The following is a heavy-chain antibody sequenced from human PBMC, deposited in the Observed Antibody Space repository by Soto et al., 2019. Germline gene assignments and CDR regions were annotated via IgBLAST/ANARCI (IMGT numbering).Heavy chain of an antibody. Sequence: QVQLVQSGAEVKKPGSSVKISCKASGGTFSSYAISWVRQAPGQGLEWMGGIIPIFGTTNYALKFQGRVSINADKSTRTADMELSSLRSDDTAVYYCARPSSSSLENSYYYAVDVWGQGTTVIVSS. J-gene: IGHJ6*02. CDR1: GGTFSSYA. CDR3: ARPSSSSLENSYYYAVDV. CDR2: IIPIFGTT. D-gene: IGHD2-2*01. V-gene: IGHV1-69*14.